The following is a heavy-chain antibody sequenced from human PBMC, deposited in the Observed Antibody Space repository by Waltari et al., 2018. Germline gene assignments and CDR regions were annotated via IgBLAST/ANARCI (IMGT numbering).Heavy chain of an antibody. Sequence: QVQLVQSGAEVKKPGASGKVSGKVSGYTLTALSMNWVRRAPGKGLEWMGGFDPEDGETIYAQKFQGRVTMTEDTSTDTAYMELSSLRSEDTAVYYCATDLFSITGTTDYWGQGTLVTVSS. CDR1: GYTLTALS. CDR2: FDPEDGET. CDR3: ATDLFSITGTTDY. J-gene: IGHJ4*02. V-gene: IGHV1-24*01. D-gene: IGHD1-7*01.